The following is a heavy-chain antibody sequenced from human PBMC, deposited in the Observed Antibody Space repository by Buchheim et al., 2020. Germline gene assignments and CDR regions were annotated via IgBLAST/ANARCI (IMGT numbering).Heavy chain of an antibody. Sequence: QVRLQQWGAGHLKPSETLSLTCDGYDGSFSGYSWAWVRQPLGKGLEWIGEITNFGGTNYNPSLSSRATISGDSSKRQLFLQLKSVTAADTAVYYCARGSYPRLQVWLTAWGQGSL. J-gene: IGHJ5*02. CDR2: ITNFGGT. V-gene: IGHV4-34*05. CDR3: ARGSYPRLQVWLTA. CDR1: DGSFSGYS. D-gene: IGHD3-9*01.